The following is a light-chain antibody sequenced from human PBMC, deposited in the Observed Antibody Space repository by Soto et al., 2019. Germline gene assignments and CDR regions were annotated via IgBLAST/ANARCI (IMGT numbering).Light chain of an antibody. CDR3: QKYSSVPV. CDR1: QGTRNF. J-gene: IGKJ3*01. CDR2: AAS. V-gene: IGKV1-27*01. Sequence: DIQMTQSPTSLSASVGDRVTITCRASQGTRNFVAWYQQKPGKAPKLLIYAASTLQSGVPSRFSGSGSGTDFTLTINSLQTEDVATYSCQKYSSVPVFGPGTKVEIK.